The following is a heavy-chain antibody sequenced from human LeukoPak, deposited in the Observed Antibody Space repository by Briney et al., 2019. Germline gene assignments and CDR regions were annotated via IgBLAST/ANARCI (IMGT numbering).Heavy chain of an antibody. CDR3: ARGGKQWLVRRLDY. J-gene: IGHJ4*02. CDR1: GGSFSGYY. Sequence: KPSETLSLTCAVYGGSFSGYYWSWIRQPPGKGLEWIGEINHSGSTNYNPSLKSRVTISVDTSKNQFSLKLSSVTAADTAVYYCARGGKQWLVRRLDYWGQGTLVTVSS. V-gene: IGHV4-34*01. CDR2: INHSGST. D-gene: IGHD6-19*01.